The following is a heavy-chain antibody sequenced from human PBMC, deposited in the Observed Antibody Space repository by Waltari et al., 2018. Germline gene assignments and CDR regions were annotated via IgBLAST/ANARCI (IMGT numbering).Heavy chain of an antibody. D-gene: IGHD1-26*01. CDR3: ARARELTLGSDAFDI. CDR1: GGSISSGSYY. CDR2: IYTSGSN. J-gene: IGHJ3*02. Sequence: QVQLQESDPGLVKPSQTLSLTCTVSGGSISSGSYYWSWIRQPAGKGLEWIGRIYTSGSNNYNPSLKSRVTISVDTSKNQFSLKLSSVTAADTAVYYCARARELTLGSDAFDIWGQGTMVIVSS. V-gene: IGHV4-61*02.